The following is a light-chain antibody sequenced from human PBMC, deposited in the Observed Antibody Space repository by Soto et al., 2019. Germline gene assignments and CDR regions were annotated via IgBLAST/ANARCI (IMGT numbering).Light chain of an antibody. Sequence: EIVLTQSPGTLSLSPGDRATLSCRASQSLSSRYLAWYRQKPGQAPRLLIYGASNRATGIPDRFSGSGSGTDFPLTISRLEPGAFAVYYCQQYSSSPPTCGGGTKVEIK. CDR1: QSLSSRY. V-gene: IGKV3-20*01. CDR2: GAS. CDR3: QQYSSSPPT. J-gene: IGKJ4*01.